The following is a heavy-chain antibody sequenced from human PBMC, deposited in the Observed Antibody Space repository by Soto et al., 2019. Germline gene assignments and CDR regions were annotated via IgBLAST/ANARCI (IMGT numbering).Heavy chain of an antibody. Sequence: EVQLVESGGGLIKPGGSLRLSCAASGFIFSDYRMNWVRQAPGKGLEWVSSMSGSSTYIYYGDSMKGRFTTSRDNAKNSLDLQMNSLRVEDTAVYYCARVRLHYTGSHPDAFDIWGLGTMVTVSS. V-gene: IGHV3-21*01. CDR3: ARVRLHYTGSHPDAFDI. J-gene: IGHJ3*02. CDR1: GFIFSDYR. D-gene: IGHD1-26*01. CDR2: MSGSSTYI.